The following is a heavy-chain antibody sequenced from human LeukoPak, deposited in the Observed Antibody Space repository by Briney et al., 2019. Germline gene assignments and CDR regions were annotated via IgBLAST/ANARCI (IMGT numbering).Heavy chain of an antibody. J-gene: IGHJ3*02. Sequence: SVKVSCKTFGGGFSSFAITWVRQAPGQGLEWMGGIIPISGTTKYAQKFEGRVTITADESTSTAYMELSSLRSEDTAMYYCARVVVVITNDISDIWGQGTMVIVSS. CDR1: GGGFSSFA. V-gene: IGHV1-69*13. D-gene: IGHD3-22*01. CDR2: IIPISGTT. CDR3: ARVVVVITNDISDI.